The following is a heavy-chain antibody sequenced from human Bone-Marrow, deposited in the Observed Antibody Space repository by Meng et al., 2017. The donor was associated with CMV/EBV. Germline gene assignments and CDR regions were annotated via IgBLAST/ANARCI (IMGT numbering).Heavy chain of an antibody. CDR1: GFIFSGYA. Sequence: GESLKISCAASGFIFSGYAMHWVRQAPGKGLDWVAVISYDGSYKYHADSVKGRFTISRDNSKNTLYLQMNSLRAEDTAVYYCAKYRVEYYYGSGSYYPVNWGQGTLVTVSS. V-gene: IGHV3-30*04. CDR2: ISYDGSYK. D-gene: IGHD3-10*01. J-gene: IGHJ4*02. CDR3: AKYRVEYYYGSGSYYPVN.